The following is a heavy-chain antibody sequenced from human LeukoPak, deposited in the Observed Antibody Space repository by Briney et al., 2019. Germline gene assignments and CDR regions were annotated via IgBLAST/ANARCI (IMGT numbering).Heavy chain of an antibody. J-gene: IGHJ4*02. D-gene: IGHD3-10*01. CDR1: GFTFSSYW. CDR3: ARAKFKWFGGSYYFDY. CDR2: TKQDGSEK. Sequence: GGSLRLSCAASGFTFSSYWMSWVRQAPGKGLEWVANTKQDGSEKYYVDSVKGRFTISRDNAKNSLYLQMNSLRAEDTAVYYCARAKFKWFGGSYYFDYWGQGTLVTVSS. V-gene: IGHV3-7*01.